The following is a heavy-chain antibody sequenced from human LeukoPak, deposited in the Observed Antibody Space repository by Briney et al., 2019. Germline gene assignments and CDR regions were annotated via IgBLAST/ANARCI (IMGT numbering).Heavy chain of an antibody. J-gene: IGHJ3*02. V-gene: IGHV3-74*01. CDR2: INTDGSIT. CDR1: GFTFSSHW. CDR3: ARWGLWFGEAGAFDI. Sequence: GGSLRLSCAASGFTFSSHWMHWVRQAPGEGLVWVSRINTDGSITIYADSVKGRFTISRDNAKNSLYLQMNSLRAEDTAVYYCARWGLWFGEAGAFDIWGQGTMVTVSS. D-gene: IGHD3-10*01.